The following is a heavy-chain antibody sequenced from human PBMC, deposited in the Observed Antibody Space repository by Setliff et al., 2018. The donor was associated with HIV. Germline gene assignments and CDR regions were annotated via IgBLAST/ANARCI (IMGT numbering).Heavy chain of an antibody. CDR2: IDPSDSYT. V-gene: IGHV5-10-1*01. CDR3: ARRSTAVAGTPYYYYMDV. CDR1: GYSFTSYW. J-gene: IGHJ6*03. D-gene: IGHD6-19*01. Sequence: PGESPTISCKGSGYSFTSYWISWVRQMPGKGLEWMGRIDPSDSYTNYSPSFQGHVTISADKSISTAYLQWSSLKASDTAMYYCARRSTAVAGTPYYYYMDVWGEGTTVTVSS.